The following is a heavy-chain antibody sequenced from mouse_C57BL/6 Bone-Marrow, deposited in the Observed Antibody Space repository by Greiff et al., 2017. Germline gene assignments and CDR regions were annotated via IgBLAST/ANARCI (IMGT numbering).Heavy chain of an antibody. CDR1: GYTFTSYW. CDR3: ARGVYYGSPYYFDY. V-gene: IGHV1-50*01. D-gene: IGHD2-2*01. J-gene: IGHJ2*01. Sequence: VQLQQPGAELVKPGASVKLSCKASGYTFTSYWMQWVKQRPGQGLEWIGEIDPSDSYTNYNQKFKGKATLTVDTSSSTAYMQLSSLTSEDSAVYYCARGVYYGSPYYFDYWGQGTTLTVSS. CDR2: IDPSDSYT.